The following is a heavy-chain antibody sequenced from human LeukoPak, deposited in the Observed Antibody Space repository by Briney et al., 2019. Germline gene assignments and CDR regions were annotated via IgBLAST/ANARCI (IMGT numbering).Heavy chain of an antibody. J-gene: IGHJ4*02. CDR3: AREGSDDIVLMVYAIYYFDY. D-gene: IGHD2-8*01. V-gene: IGHV4-39*07. CDR2: IYYSGST. Sequence: SETLSLTCTVSGGSISSSSYYWGWIRQPPGKGLEWIGSIYYSGSTYYNPSLKSRVTISVDTSKNQFSLKLSSVTAADTAVYYCAREGSDDIVLMVYAIYYFDYWGQGTLVTASS. CDR1: GGSISSSSYY.